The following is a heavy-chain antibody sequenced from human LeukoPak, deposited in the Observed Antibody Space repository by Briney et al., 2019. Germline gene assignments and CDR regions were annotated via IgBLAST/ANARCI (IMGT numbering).Heavy chain of an antibody. Sequence: ASVKVSCKASGYTFTGYYMHWVRQAPGQGLEWMGWINPNSGGTNYAQKFQGRVTMTRDTSISTAYMELSRLRSDDTAVYYCARDLVDRAPPYYYDSSWAFDIWGQGTMVTVSS. CDR3: ARDLVDRAPPYYYDSSWAFDI. J-gene: IGHJ3*02. D-gene: IGHD3-22*01. V-gene: IGHV1-2*02. CDR2: INPNSGGT. CDR1: GYTFTGYY.